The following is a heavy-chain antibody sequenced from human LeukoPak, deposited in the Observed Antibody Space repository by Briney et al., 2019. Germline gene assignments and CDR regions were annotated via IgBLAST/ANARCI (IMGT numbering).Heavy chain of an antibody. Sequence: GGSLRLSCAASGFTFSSYDMHWVRQATGRGLEWVSAIGTAGDTYYPGSVKGRFTISRENAKNSLYLQMNSLRAGDTAVYYCARARNWFGLPDYWGQGTLVTVSS. D-gene: IGHD3-10*01. CDR3: ARARNWFGLPDY. CDR1: GFTFSSYD. CDR2: IGTAGDT. V-gene: IGHV3-13*01. J-gene: IGHJ4*02.